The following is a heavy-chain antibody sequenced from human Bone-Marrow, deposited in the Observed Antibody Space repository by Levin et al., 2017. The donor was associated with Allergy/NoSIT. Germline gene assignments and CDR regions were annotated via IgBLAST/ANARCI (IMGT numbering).Heavy chain of an antibody. D-gene: IGHD6-13*01. J-gene: IGHJ4*02. CDR1: GYTLTELS. V-gene: IGHV1-24*01. Sequence: ASVKVSCKVSGYTLTELSMHWVRQAPGKGLEWMGGFDPEDGETIYAQKFQGRVTMTEDTSTDTAYMELSSLRSEDTAVYYCATSSIAAAGFDYWGQGTLVTVSS. CDR3: ATSSIAAAGFDY. CDR2: FDPEDGET.